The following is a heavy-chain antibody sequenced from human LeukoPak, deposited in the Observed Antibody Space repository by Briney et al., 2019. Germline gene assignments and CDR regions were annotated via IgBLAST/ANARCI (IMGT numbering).Heavy chain of an antibody. Sequence: AGGSLRLSGAASGFTYSSYGMHWVRQAPGKGLEWVAVISYDGSNKYYADSVKGRFTISRDNSKNTLYLQMNSLRAEDTAVYYCAKDLGLYYYDSSGPPVFDYWGQGTLVTVSS. J-gene: IGHJ4*02. D-gene: IGHD3-22*01. V-gene: IGHV3-30*18. CDR3: AKDLGLYYYDSSGPPVFDY. CDR2: ISYDGSNK. CDR1: GFTYSSYG.